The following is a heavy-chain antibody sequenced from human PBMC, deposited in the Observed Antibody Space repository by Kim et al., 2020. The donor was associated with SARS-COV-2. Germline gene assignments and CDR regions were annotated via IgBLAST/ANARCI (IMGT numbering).Heavy chain of an antibody. J-gene: IGHJ4*02. V-gene: IGHV3-53*01. CDR3: AAPGGLTWFSPPDY. CDR1: GFTVSSNY. Sequence: GGSLRLSCAASGFTVSSNYMSWVRQAPGKGLEWVSDIYSGGSTYYADSVKGRFTISTDNTTNTLYLQMNSLIAADTAVYYCAAPGGLTWFSPPDYWGQGTLVTVSS. CDR2: IYSGGST. D-gene: IGHD3-10*01.